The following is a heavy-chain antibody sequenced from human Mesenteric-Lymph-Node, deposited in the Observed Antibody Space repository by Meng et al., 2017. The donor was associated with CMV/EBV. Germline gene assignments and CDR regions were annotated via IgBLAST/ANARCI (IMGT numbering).Heavy chain of an antibody. CDR1: GGSISSYY. CDR3: ARADIVATIRGNYYYYGMDV. V-gene: IGHV4-59*01. CDR2: IYYIGTT. J-gene: IGHJ6*02. Sequence: SETLSLTCTVSGGSISSYYWSWIRQPPGKGLEWIGSIYYIGTTNYNPSLKSRVTISVDTSKNQFSLRLTSVTAANTAVYYCARADIVATIRGNYYYYGMDVWGQGTTVTVSS. D-gene: IGHD5-12*01.